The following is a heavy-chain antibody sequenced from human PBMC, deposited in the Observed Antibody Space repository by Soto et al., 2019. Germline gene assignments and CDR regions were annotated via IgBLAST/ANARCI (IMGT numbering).Heavy chain of an antibody. Sequence: SETLSLTCTVSGASIRTFYWDWIRQPPGKGLEWIGSISDTGRTIYSPPLRRRVTISVGTSRNQFSVRLSSVTAADTAVYYCARRNMYALDSWGQEPWSPSP. CDR1: GASIRTFY. D-gene: IGHD1-1*01. CDR2: ISDTGRT. CDR3: ARRNMYALDS. V-gene: IGHV4-59*01. J-gene: IGHJ5*01.